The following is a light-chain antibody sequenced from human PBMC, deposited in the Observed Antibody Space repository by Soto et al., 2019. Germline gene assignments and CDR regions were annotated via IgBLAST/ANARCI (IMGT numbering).Light chain of an antibody. CDR2: DGS. V-gene: IGLV3-21*02. CDR3: QVWDGSSDHVV. J-gene: IGLJ2*01. CDR1: NIGIKS. Sequence: SYELTQPPSVSVAPGQAARITCGANNIGIKSVHWYQQKPGQAPVVVVYDGSDRPSGIPERISGSNSGNTATLTISRVEAGDEADYFCQVWDGSSDHVVFGGGTKVTVL.